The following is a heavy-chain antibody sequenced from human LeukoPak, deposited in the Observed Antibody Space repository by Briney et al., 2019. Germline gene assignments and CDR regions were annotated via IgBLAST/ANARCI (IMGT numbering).Heavy chain of an antibody. CDR1: GGSFSGYY. CDR2: INHSGST. D-gene: IGHD3-10*01. CDR3: ARRMGLLWFGELSEYYFDY. V-gene: IGHV4-34*01. Sequence: SETLSLTCAVYGGSFSGYYWSWIRQPPGKGLEWIGEINHSGSTNYNPSLKSRVTILVDTSKNQFSLKLSSVTAADTAVYYCARRMGLLWFGELSEYYFDYWGQGTLVTVSS. J-gene: IGHJ4*02.